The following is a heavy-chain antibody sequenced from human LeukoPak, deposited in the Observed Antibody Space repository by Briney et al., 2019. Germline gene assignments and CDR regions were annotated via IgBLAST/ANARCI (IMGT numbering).Heavy chain of an antibody. V-gene: IGHV4-59*01. CDR1: GASISSYY. J-gene: IGHJ3*02. CDR2: IYYSGST. D-gene: IGHD1-7*01. Sequence: SETLSLTCTVSGASISSYYWSWIRQPPGKGLEWIGYIYYSGSTNYNPSLKGRVTISVVTSKNQFSLKLSFVTAADTAVYHCARGANWNLGAFDIWGQGTMVTVSS. CDR3: ARGANWNLGAFDI.